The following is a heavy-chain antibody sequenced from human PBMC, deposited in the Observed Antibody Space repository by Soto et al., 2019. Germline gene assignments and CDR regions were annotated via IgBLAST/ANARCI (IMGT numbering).Heavy chain of an antibody. CDR2: ISWNSGSI. CDR1: GFTFDDYA. J-gene: IGHJ6*02. Sequence: GGSLRLSCAASGFTFDDYAMHWVRQAPGKGLEWVSGISWNSGSIGYADSVKGRFTISRDNAKNSLYLQMNSLRAEDTALYYCAKGSHSYGYYYYYGMDVWGQGTTVTVSS. CDR3: AKGSHSYGYYYYYGMDV. V-gene: IGHV3-9*01. D-gene: IGHD5-18*01.